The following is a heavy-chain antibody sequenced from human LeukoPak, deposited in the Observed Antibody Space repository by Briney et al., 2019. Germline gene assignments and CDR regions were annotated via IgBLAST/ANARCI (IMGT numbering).Heavy chain of an antibody. CDR3: TRDGYYDILTGYYNDVRAFDI. J-gene: IGHJ3*02. CDR2: ISAYNGNT. D-gene: IGHD3-9*01. CDR1: GYTFTSYG. Sequence: GASVKVSCKASGYTFTSYGISWVRQAPGQGLEWMGWISAYNGNTNYAQKLQGRVTMTTDTSTSTAYMELRSLRSDDTAVYYCTRDGYYDILTGYYNDVRAFDIWGQGTMVTVSS. V-gene: IGHV1-18*01.